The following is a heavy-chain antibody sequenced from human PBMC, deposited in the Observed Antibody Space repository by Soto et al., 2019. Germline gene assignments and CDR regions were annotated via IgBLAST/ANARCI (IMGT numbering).Heavy chain of an antibody. Sequence: GGTLKLSCAPLGFAFVGSAMHWVGKASWKGLELVGRIRSKANSYATAYAASVKGRFTISRDDSNNTAYLQMNSLKTEDTAVYYCTPDYYDSSGYRKTYYYYYGMDVWGQGT. V-gene: IGHV3-73*01. CDR2: IRSKANSYAT. J-gene: IGHJ6*02. CDR3: TPDYYDSSGYRKTYYYYYGMDV. CDR1: GFAFVGSA. D-gene: IGHD3-22*01.